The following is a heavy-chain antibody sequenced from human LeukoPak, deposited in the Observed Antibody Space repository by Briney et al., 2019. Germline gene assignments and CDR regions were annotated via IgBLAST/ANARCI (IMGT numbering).Heavy chain of an antibody. J-gene: IGHJ4*02. D-gene: IGHD6-13*01. V-gene: IGHV1-18*01. Sequence: GASVKVSCEASGYTFGIYGISWVRQAPGQGLEWMGWISAYSGNTNYPRKFQGRVTLTTDTSTNTAYMELRSLTSDDTAVYYCASDIAAAASYLDYWGQGTLVTVSS. CDR2: ISAYSGNT. CDR3: ASDIAAAASYLDY. CDR1: GYTFGIYG.